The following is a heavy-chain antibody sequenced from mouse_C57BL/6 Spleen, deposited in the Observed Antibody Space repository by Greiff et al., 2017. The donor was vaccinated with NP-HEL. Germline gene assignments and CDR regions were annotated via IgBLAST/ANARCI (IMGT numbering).Heavy chain of an antibody. J-gene: IGHJ1*03. Sequence: VKLQESGPGLVAPSQSLSITCTVSGFSLTSYAISWVRQPPGKGLEWLGVIWTGGGTNYNSALKSRLSISKDNSKSQVFLKMNSLQTDDTARYYCARIDYGSSFNWYFDVWGTGTTVTVSS. CDR2: IWTGGGT. CDR1: GFSLTSYA. V-gene: IGHV2-9-1*01. D-gene: IGHD1-1*01. CDR3: ARIDYGSSFNWYFDV.